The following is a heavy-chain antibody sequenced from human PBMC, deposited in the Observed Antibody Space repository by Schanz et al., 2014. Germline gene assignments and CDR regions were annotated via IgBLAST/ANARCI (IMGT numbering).Heavy chain of an antibody. CDR3: VKIGYTHWSLDD. CDR2: INQAASVQ. Sequence: VQLVESGGGLVKPGGSLRLSCTASGFTFRDYQMTWIRQAPGKGLEWVAAINQAASVQYYVDSVKGRFTISRDDAKNSHYLQMNSLRVEDTAVFYCVKIGYTHWSLDDWGQGILVTVSS. V-gene: IGHV3-7*01. D-gene: IGHD6-13*01. J-gene: IGHJ4*02. CDR1: GFTFRDYQ.